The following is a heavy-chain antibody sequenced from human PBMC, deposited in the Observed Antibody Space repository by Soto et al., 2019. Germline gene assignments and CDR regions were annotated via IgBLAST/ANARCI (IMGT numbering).Heavy chain of an antibody. J-gene: IGHJ4*02. V-gene: IGHV3-15*01. Sequence: PGGSLRLSCAASGFTFSKAWMSWVRQAPGKGLEWVGRIKSKTDGGTTDYAAPVKGRFTISRDDSKNTLYLQMNSLKTEDTAVYYCTTDFERFLEWFLDYWGQGTLVTVSS. CDR2: IKSKTDGGTT. CDR1: GFTFSKAW. CDR3: TTDFERFLEWFLDY. D-gene: IGHD3-3*01.